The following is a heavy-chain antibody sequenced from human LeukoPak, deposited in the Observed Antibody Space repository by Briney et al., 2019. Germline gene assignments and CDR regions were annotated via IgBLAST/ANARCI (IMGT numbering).Heavy chain of an antibody. CDR2: ISSSSSTI. CDR3: ARDWITMVRGNSAFFDY. D-gene: IGHD3-10*01. Sequence: GGSLRLSCAASGVTFSSYSMNWVRQAPGKGLEWVSYISSSSSTIYYADSVKGRFTISRDNAKNSLYLQMNSLRAEDTAVYYCARDWITMVRGNSAFFDYWGQGTLVTVSS. CDR1: GVTFSSYS. J-gene: IGHJ4*02. V-gene: IGHV3-48*01.